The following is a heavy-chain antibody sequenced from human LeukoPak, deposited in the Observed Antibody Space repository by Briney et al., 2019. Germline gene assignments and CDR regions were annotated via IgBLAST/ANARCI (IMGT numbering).Heavy chain of an antibody. CDR2: VSYSGST. J-gene: IGHJ4*02. V-gene: IGHV4-31*11. D-gene: IGHD5-24*01. CDR1: GGSISSGADY. CDR3: ARADMATVFDF. Sequence: TSETLSLTSALSGGSISSGADYSSWIRHHPGKGLEWIGYVSYSGSTYYSPSLKTRLTISVDTSKKQFSLKLGSVTAADTAFYYCARADMATVFDFWGRGTLVTVSS.